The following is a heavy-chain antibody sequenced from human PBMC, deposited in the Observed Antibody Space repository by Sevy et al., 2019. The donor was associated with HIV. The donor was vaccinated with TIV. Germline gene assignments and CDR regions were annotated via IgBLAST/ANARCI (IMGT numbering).Heavy chain of an antibody. CDR1: GGSFSGYY. V-gene: IGHV4-34*01. CDR3: ARGSTSYPTGYGMDV. J-gene: IGHJ6*02. D-gene: IGHD3-9*01. Sequence: SETLSLTCAFYGGSFSGYYWSWIRQPPGKGLEWIGEINHSGSTNYNPSLKSRVTISVDTSKNQFSLKLSSVTAADTAVYYCARGSTSYPTGYGMDVWGQGTTVTVSS. CDR2: INHSGST.